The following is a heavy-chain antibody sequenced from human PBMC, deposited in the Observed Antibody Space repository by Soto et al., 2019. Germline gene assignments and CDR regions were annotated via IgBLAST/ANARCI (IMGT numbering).Heavy chain of an antibody. J-gene: IGHJ5*02. V-gene: IGHV4-61*01. CDR3: AVLLAGGGGDGT. CDR1: GASVNNRNYH. Sequence: QVQLQESGPGLVKPSETLSLTCTVSGASVNNRNYHWSWIRQPPGRGLEWIGQVQNGGTTEFDSSSLQSRLTLSIVASKNQCSLNLNSVTAADTAIYYCAVLLAGGGGDGTWGQGTLVTVSS. D-gene: IGHD3-16*01. CDR2: VQNGGTT.